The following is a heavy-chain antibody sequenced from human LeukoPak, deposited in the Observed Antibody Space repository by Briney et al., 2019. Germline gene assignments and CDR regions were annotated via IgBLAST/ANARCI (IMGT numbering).Heavy chain of an antibody. Sequence: ASVKVSCKVSGYTLTELSMHWVRQAPGKGLEWMGGFDPEDGETIYAQKFQGRVTMTRDTSTSTVYMELSSLRSEDTAVYYCALYYDSSGYPMGYFDYWGQGTLVTVSS. V-gene: IGHV1-24*01. J-gene: IGHJ4*02. CDR2: FDPEDGET. D-gene: IGHD3-22*01. CDR3: ALYYDSSGYPMGYFDY. CDR1: GYTLTELS.